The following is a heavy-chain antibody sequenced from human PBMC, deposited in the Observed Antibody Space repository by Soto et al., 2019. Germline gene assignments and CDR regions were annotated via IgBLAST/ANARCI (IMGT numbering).Heavy chain of an antibody. CDR3: ARTYYDFWSGYYTEGNFDY. J-gene: IGHJ4*02. Sequence: GESLKISCKGSGYSFTSYWIGWVRQMPGKGLEWMGIIYPGDSDTRYSPSFQGQVTISADKSISTAYLQWSSLKASDTAMYYCARTYYDFWSGYYTEGNFDYWGQGTLVTVSS. CDR2: IYPGDSDT. V-gene: IGHV5-51*01. D-gene: IGHD3-3*01. CDR1: GYSFTSYW.